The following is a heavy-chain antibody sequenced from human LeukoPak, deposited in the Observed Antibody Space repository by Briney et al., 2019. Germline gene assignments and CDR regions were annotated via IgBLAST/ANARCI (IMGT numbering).Heavy chain of an antibody. CDR2: IYHSGST. Sequence: SETLSLTCAVSGGSISSGGYSWSWIRQPPGKGLEWIGYIYHSGSTYYNPSLKSRVTISVDRSKNQFSLELSSVTAADTAVYYCARISTAMAFDYWGRGTLVTVSS. J-gene: IGHJ4*02. CDR1: GGSISSGGYS. D-gene: IGHD5-18*01. CDR3: ARISTAMAFDY. V-gene: IGHV4-30-2*01.